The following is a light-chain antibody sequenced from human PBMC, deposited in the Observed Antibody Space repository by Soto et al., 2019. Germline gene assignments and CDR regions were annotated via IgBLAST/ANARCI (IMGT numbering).Light chain of an antibody. CDR3: QVWDSSSDHWV. J-gene: IGLJ3*02. Sequence: SYELTQPPSVSVAPGQTARITCGGNNIGSKSVHWYQQKPGQAPVLVVYDDRDRHSGITERFSGSNSGNTATLTISRVEAGDEADYYCQVWDSSSDHWVFGGGTKLNVL. CDR1: NIGSKS. CDR2: DDR. V-gene: IGLV3-21*02.